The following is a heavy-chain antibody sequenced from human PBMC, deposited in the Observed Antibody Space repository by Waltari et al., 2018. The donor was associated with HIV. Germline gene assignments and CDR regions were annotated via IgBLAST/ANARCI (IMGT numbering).Heavy chain of an antibody. CDR3: ARERGAAGYGVVDY. CDR1: GYTFPRHY. CDR2: INPNSGGT. V-gene: IGHV1-2*02. Sequence: QVQLVQSGAEVKKPGDSVTVSCKASGYTFPRHYMHWVRQAPGQGLEWMGWINPNSGGTNYEQKFQGRVTMTRDTSISTAYMELSRLRSDDTAVYYCARERGAAGYGVVDYWGQGTLVTVSS. J-gene: IGHJ4*02. D-gene: IGHD6-13*01.